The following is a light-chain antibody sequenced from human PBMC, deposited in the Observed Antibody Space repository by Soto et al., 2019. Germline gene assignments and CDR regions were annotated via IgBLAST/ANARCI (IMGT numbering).Light chain of an antibody. CDR3: AAWDDSLSGPGV. Sequence: SVLTQPPSASGSPGQSVTISCTGSSSDVGGYEYVSWYQQHPGKAPKLIIYEVIKRPSGVPDRFSGSKSGNTASLTVSGLQAEDEADYYCAAWDDSLSGPGVFGTGTKVTVL. J-gene: IGLJ1*01. V-gene: IGLV2-8*01. CDR1: SSDVGGYEY. CDR2: EVI.